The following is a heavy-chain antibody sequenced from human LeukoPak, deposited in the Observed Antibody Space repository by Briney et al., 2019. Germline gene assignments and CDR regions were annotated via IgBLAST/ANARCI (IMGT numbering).Heavy chain of an antibody. D-gene: IGHD1-26*01. CDR1: GFTFSSYA. V-gene: IGHV3-23*01. Sequence: GGSLRLSCAASGFTFSSYAMSWVRQAPGKGLEWVSAISGSGGSTYYADSVKGRFTISRDNSKNMVYLQMNSLSAEDTAVYYCAKGRSGNYQDFDHWGPGTLVTVSS. CDR2: ISGSGGST. J-gene: IGHJ4*02. CDR3: AKGRSGNYQDFDH.